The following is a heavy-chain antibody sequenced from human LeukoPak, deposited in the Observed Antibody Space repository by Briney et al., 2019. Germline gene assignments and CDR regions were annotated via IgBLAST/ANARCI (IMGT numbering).Heavy chain of an antibody. Sequence: PGRSLRLSCAASGFTFSSYGMHWVRQAPGKGLEWVAVILYDGSNKYYADSVKGRFTISRDNSKNTLYLQMYSLRAEDTAVYYCAKDYAYYYVDYYYGMDVWGKGTTVTVSS. CDR3: AKDYAYYYVDYYYGMDV. V-gene: IGHV3-30*18. CDR2: ILYDGSNK. D-gene: IGHD3-10*02. J-gene: IGHJ6*04. CDR1: GFTFSSYG.